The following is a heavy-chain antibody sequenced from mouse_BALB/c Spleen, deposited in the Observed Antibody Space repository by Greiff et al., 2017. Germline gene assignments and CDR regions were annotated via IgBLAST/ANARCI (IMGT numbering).Heavy chain of an antibody. CDR3: ARGGTARATWAY. CDR2: INPSTGYT. D-gene: IGHD3-1*01. Sequence: VKVVESGAELAKPGASVKMSCKASGYTFTSYWMHWVKQRPGQGLEWIGYINPSTGYTEYNQKFKDKATLTADKSSSTAYMQLSSLTSEDSAVYYCARGGTARATWAYWGQGTLVTVSA. V-gene: IGHV1-7*01. J-gene: IGHJ3*01. CDR1: GYTFTSYW.